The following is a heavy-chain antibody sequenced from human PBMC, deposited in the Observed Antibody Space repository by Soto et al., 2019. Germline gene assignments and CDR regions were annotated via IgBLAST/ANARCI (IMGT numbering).Heavy chain of an antibody. Sequence: EVQLVESGGGLVKPGGSLRLSCAASGFTFSSYTMNWVRQTPGKGLEWVSSISSGSNYIYYADSVKGRFTISRDNAKNSLYLQMSSLRAEDTAVYYCARGYHSSGFDYWGQGTLVTVSS. CDR1: GFTFSSYT. CDR3: ARGYHSSGFDY. D-gene: IGHD6-19*01. J-gene: IGHJ4*02. CDR2: ISSGSNYI. V-gene: IGHV3-21*01.